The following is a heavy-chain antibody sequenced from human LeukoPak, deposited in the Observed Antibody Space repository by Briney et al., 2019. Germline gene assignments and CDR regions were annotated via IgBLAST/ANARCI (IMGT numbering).Heavy chain of an antibody. V-gene: IGHV3-30*18. Sequence: GRSLRLSCAASGFTFSSYGMHWVRQAPGKGLEWVAVISYDGSNKYYADSVKGRFTISRDNSKNTLYLQMNNLRAEDTAVYYCAKDTGVEDGLEWLVNDAFDIWGQGTMVTVSS. CDR1: GFTFSSYG. CDR2: ISYDGSNK. J-gene: IGHJ3*02. CDR3: AKDTGVEDGLEWLVNDAFDI. D-gene: IGHD3-3*01.